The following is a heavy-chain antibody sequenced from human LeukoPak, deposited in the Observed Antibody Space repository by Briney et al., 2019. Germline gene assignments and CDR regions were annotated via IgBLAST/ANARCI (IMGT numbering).Heavy chain of an antibody. V-gene: IGHV4-38-2*01. D-gene: IGHD3-3*01. Sequence: SETLSLTCAVSGYSISSAYYWGWIRQPPGKGLEWIASIYHSGSTYYNPSLKSRVTISVDTSKNQFSLKLSSVTAADRAVYYCINYDFWSGYFLWGQGTLVTVSS. CDR1: GYSISSAYY. J-gene: IGHJ4*02. CDR2: IYHSGST. CDR3: INYDFWSGYFL.